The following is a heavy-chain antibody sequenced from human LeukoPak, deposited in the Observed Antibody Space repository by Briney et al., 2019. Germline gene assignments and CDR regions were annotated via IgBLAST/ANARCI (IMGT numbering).Heavy chain of an antibody. CDR1: GGSFSGYY. D-gene: IGHD3-22*01. Sequence: PSETLSLTCAVYGGSFSGYYWSWIRQPPGKGLEWIGEINHSGSTYYNPSLKSRVTISVDTSKNQFSLKLSSVTAADTAVYYCAREVNYYDSSGYYCDAFDIWGQGTMVTVSS. V-gene: IGHV4-34*01. CDR3: AREVNYYDSSGYYCDAFDI. CDR2: INHSGST. J-gene: IGHJ3*02.